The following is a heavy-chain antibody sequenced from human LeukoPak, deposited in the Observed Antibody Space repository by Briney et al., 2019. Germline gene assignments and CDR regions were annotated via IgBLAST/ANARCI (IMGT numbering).Heavy chain of an antibody. CDR2: IYPGDSDT. CDR1: GYRFTSHW. CDR3: ATYGSGSYNISPLFDY. D-gene: IGHD3-10*01. J-gene: IGHJ4*02. Sequence: GESLKISCKGSGYRFTSHWIAWVRQMPGKGLEWMGIIYPGDSDTTYSPSFQGQVTISADKSISTAYLQWSSLKASDTAMYYCATYGSGSYNISPLFDYWGQGTLVTVSS. V-gene: IGHV5-51*01.